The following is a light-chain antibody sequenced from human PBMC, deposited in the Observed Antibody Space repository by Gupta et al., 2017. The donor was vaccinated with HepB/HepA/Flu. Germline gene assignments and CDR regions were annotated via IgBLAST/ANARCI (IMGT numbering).Light chain of an antibody. CDR1: QSISSY. Sequence: DIQMTQSPSSLSASVGDRVTITCRASQSISSYLNWYQQKPGKAPKLLIYAASSLKSGVPSRFSGSGSGTDFTLTISSRQPEDFATYYCQQRYSTPSTFGQGTKVEIK. J-gene: IGKJ1*01. V-gene: IGKV1-39*01. CDR2: AAS. CDR3: QQRYSTPST.